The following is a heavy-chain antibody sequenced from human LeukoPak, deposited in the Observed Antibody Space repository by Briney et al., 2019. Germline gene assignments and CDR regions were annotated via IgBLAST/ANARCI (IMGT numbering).Heavy chain of an antibody. Sequence: GSSVKVSCKASGGTFISYAISWVRQAPGQGLEWMGGIIPIFGTANYAQKFQCRVTITADESTSTAYMELSSLTSEDTAVYYCARGSYQRDEYDFWSGYHMDVWGQGTTVTVSS. CDR2: IIPIFGTA. D-gene: IGHD3-3*01. V-gene: IGHV1-69*01. CDR1: GGTFISYA. CDR3: ARGSYQRDEYDFWSGYHMDV. J-gene: IGHJ6*01.